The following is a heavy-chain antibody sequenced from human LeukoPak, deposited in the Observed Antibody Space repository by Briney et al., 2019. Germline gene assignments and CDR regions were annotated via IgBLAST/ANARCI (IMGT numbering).Heavy chain of an antibody. V-gene: IGHV7-4-1*02. CDR3: ARTYCGGDCRGYYYSYYMDV. Sequence: ASVKVSCKASGYTFTSYAMNWVRQAPGQGLEWMGWINTNTGNPTYAQGFTGRFVFSLDTSVSTAYLQISSLKAEDTAVYYCARTYCGGDCRGYYYSYYMDVWGKGTTVTISS. J-gene: IGHJ6*03. CDR2: INTNTGNP. D-gene: IGHD2-21*02. CDR1: GYTFTSYA.